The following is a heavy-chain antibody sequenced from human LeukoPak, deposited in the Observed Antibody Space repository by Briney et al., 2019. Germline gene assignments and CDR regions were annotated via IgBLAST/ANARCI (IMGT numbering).Heavy chain of an antibody. CDR2: ISNGNT. Sequence: ETLSLTCSVAGGSISTYYWNWIRQTPGRGLEWIGHISNGNTDYNPSLKSRVTISVDTSKNQFSLRLTSVTAADTAVYYCARDKAHSYGRYFDPWGQGALVIVSS. CDR1: GGSISTYY. CDR3: ARDKAHSYGRYFDP. V-gene: IGHV4-59*01. D-gene: IGHD5-18*01. J-gene: IGHJ5*02.